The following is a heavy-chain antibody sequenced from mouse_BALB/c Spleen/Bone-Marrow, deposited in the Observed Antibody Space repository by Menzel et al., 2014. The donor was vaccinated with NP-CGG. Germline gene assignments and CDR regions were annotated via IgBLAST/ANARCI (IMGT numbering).Heavy chain of an antibody. J-gene: IGHJ4*01. CDR3: ARHYYYGYVDY. D-gene: IGHD1-2*01. CDR2: INPESSTI. CDR1: GCDFRGYW. Sequence: EVKLQESGGGLVQPGGSLKLSCAVSGCDFRGYWMSWVRQAPGRGLEWIGEINPESSTINYTPSLKDKFSISIDNAKNTLYLQMSKVRSEDTALYYYARHYYYGYVDYWGQGTSVTVSS. V-gene: IGHV4-1*02.